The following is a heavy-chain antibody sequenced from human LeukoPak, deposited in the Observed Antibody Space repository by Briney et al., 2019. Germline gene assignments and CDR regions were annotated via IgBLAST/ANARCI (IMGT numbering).Heavy chain of an antibody. V-gene: IGHV3-21*01. CDR3: ARDYIAYDPLDY. J-gene: IGHJ4*02. Sequence: GGSLRLSCAASGFTFSSYNMNWVRQAPGKGPEWVSSISSSSTYIYYTDSVRGRFTISRDNAKNSLYLQMNSLRAEDTAVYWCARDYIAYDPLDYWGQGTLVTVSS. CDR2: ISSSSTYI. D-gene: IGHD3-3*01. CDR1: GFTFSSYN.